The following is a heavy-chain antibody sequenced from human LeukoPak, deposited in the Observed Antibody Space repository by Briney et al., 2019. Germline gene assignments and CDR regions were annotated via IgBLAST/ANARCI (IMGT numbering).Heavy chain of an antibody. V-gene: IGHV3-30*02. J-gene: IGHJ4*02. CDR3: VKDSKRWKTYYYESGSHYFDY. CDR2: IRYDGSNK. CDR1: GLIFSSYG. Sequence: PGGSLRLSCAVSGLIFSSYGMHWVRQAPGKGLEWVAFIRYDGSNKYYADSVKGRFTISRDNSKSTLYLQMNSLRAEDTAVYYCVKDSKRWKTYYYESGSHYFDYWGQGTLVSVSS. D-gene: IGHD3-10*01.